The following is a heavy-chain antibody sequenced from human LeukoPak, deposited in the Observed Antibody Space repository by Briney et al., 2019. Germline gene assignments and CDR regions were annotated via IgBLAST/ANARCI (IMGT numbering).Heavy chain of an antibody. CDR3: AREGGDYYDSSALNWFDP. D-gene: IGHD3-22*01. CDR1: GGSISSYY. CDR2: IHTTGST. Sequence: SETLSLTCTVSGGSISSYYWSWIRQPAGKGLEWIGRIHTTGSTNYNPSLKSRGTMSVDTSKNQFSLKLSSVTAADTAVYYCAREGGDYYDSSALNWFDPWGQGTLVTVSS. V-gene: IGHV4-4*07. J-gene: IGHJ5*02.